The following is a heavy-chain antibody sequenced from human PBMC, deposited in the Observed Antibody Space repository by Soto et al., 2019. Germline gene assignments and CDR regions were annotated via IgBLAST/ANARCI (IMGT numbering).Heavy chain of an antibody. Sequence: PGGSLRLSCAASGFTFSNAWMNWVRQAPGKGLEWVGRIKSKTDGGTTDYAAPVKGRFTISRDDSKNKLYLQMNSLKTEDTAVYYCTTDARYSSGWDPSYGMDVWGQGTTVTVSS. J-gene: IGHJ6*02. CDR3: TTDARYSSGWDPSYGMDV. CDR2: IKSKTDGGTT. V-gene: IGHV3-15*07. CDR1: GFTFSNAW. D-gene: IGHD6-19*01.